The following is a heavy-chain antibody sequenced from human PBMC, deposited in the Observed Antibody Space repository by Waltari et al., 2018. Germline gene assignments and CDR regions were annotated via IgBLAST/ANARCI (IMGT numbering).Heavy chain of an antibody. Sequence: QVQLQESGPGLVKPSETLSLTCPVSGGSISSYYWTWTRPPPGKGLEWIGYIYYSGSTNYNPSLKSRVTISVDTSKNQFSLKLSSVTAADTAVYYCARDFPIYGSGSYYGMDVWGQGTTVTVSS. CDR3: ARDFPIYGSGSYYGMDV. CDR2: IYYSGST. V-gene: IGHV4-59*01. CDR1: GGSISSYY. D-gene: IGHD3-10*01. J-gene: IGHJ6*02.